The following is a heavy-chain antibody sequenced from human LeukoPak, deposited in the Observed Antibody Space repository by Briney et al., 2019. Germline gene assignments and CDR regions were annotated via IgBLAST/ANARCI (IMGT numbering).Heavy chain of an antibody. J-gene: IGHJ6*03. CDR2: INHSGST. CDR1: GGPFSGYY. CDR3: ARGYSSSHTFYYYMDV. V-gene: IGHV4-34*01. Sequence: PSETLSLTCAVYGGPFSGYYWSWIRQPLGKGLEWIGEINHSGSTNYNPSLKSRVTISVDMSKNQFSLKLSSVTAADTAVYYCARGYSSSHTFYYYMDVWGKGTTVTVSS. D-gene: IGHD6-6*01.